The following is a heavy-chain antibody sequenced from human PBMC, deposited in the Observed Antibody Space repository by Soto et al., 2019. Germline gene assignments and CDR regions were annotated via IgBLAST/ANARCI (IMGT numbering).Heavy chain of an antibody. V-gene: IGHV4-34*01. CDR1: GGSFSGYY. D-gene: IGHD3-3*01. CDR3: ASTRDSSRFNISYDFWSGYYSPDAFDI. CDR2: INHSGST. Sequence: SETLSLTCAVYGGSFSGYYWSWIRQPPGKGLEWIGEINHSGSTNYNPSLKSRVTISVDTSKNQFSLKLSSVTAADTAVYYCASTRDSSRFNISYDFWSGYYSPDAFDIWGQGTMVTVSS. J-gene: IGHJ3*02.